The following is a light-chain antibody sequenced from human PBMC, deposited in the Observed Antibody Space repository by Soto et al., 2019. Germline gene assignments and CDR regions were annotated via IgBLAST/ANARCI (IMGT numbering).Light chain of an antibody. CDR1: QSVSIN. J-gene: IGKJ1*01. CDR3: QQYTKRPLT. V-gene: IGKV3-15*01. Sequence: EIVMTQSPATLSVSPGERVTLSCRASQSVSINLAWYQQKPGQAPRLLIYGASTRATGIPARFSGSGSGTEFTLTISSLQSEDFAVYYCQQYTKRPLTFGQGTKVEI. CDR2: GAS.